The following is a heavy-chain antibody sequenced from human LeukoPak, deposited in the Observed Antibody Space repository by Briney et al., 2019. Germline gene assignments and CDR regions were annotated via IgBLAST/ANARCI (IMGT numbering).Heavy chain of an antibody. CDR3: ARLTRLSTSPDRYYLDY. J-gene: IGHJ4*02. CDR1: GDSISSYY. V-gene: IGHV4-4*09. CDR2: IYTSGGT. Sequence: SENLSLTCTVSGDSISSYYWSWIRQPPGKGLEWIGYIYTSGGTNYIPSLKGRVTISIDTSKNQFSLKLSSVTAADSAVYYCARLTRLSTSPDRYYLDYWGQGTLVTVSS. D-gene: IGHD6-6*01.